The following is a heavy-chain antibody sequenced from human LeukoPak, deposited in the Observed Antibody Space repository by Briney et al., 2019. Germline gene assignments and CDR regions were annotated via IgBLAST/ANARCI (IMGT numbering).Heavy chain of an antibody. D-gene: IGHD3-22*01. CDR2: INPNSGGT. CDR3: AIYDSSGYYYVSDAFDI. Sequence: ASVKVSCKASGYTFTGYYMHWVRQAPGQGLEWMGWINPNSGGTNYAQKFQGRVTMTRDTSISTAYMELSRLRSDDTAVYYCAIYDSSGYYYVSDAFDIWGQGTMVTVSS. J-gene: IGHJ3*02. CDR1: GYTFTGYY. V-gene: IGHV1-2*02.